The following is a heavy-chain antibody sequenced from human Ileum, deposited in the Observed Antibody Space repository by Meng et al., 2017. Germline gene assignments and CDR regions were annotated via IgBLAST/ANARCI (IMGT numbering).Heavy chain of an antibody. D-gene: IGHD3-10*01. CDR1: GGSFSRDNYY. CDR2: TYYNGSP. J-gene: IGHJ4*02. CDR3: ARERRHYYGSGSFDY. V-gene: IGHV4-30-4*01. Sequence: QVQLQESGPGLVKPSQTLSLTCRVSGGSFSRDNYYWTWIRQTPGKGLEWIGLTYYNGSPFYNPSLRSRVTISVDTSKDQFSLKLTSVTAADTAVYYCARERRHYYGSGSFDYWGQGILVTVSS.